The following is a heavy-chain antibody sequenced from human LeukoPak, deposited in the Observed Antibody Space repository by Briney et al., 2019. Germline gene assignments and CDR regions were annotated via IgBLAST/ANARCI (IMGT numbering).Heavy chain of an antibody. CDR2: IYHSGST. D-gene: IGHD3-9*01. Sequence: SGTLSLTCAVSGGSISSSNWWSWVRPPPWKGLEWIGEIYHSGSTNYNPSLKSRVTISVDKSKNQFSLKLSSVTAADTAVYYCARDRRYFDWLDYNLFDPWGQGTLVTVSS. CDR3: ARDRRYFDWLDYNLFDP. V-gene: IGHV4-4*02. CDR1: GGSISSSNW. J-gene: IGHJ5*02.